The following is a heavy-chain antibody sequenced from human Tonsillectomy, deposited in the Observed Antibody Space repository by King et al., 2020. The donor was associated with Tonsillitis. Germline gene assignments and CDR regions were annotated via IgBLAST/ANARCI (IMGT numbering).Heavy chain of an antibody. CDR3: ARQGASVTRFYYYDHMDV. V-gene: IGHV5-51*01. CDR2: IYPGDSDT. CDR1: GYNFATTW. D-gene: IGHD2-21*02. Sequence: VQLVESGAEVKKPGESLTISCQASGYNFATTWIGWVRQMPGQGLEWMGIIYPGDSDTRYSPSFQGQVTISADTSISTAYLHWSSLKASDTAMYYCARQGASVTRFYYYDHMDVWGNGTTVTVSS. J-gene: IGHJ6*03.